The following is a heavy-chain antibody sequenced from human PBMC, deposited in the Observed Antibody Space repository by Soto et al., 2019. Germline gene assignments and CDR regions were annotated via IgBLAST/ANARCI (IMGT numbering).Heavy chain of an antibody. J-gene: IGHJ4*02. CDR1: GFTFSSYA. CDR2: ISGSGGST. V-gene: IGHV3-23*01. D-gene: IGHD3-10*01. CDR3: AEDKHYYGSGTKGPFDY. Sequence: PGGSLRLSCAASGFTFSSYAMSWVSQAPGKGLEWVSAISGSGGSTYYADSVKGRFTISRDNSKNTLYLQMNSLRAEDTAVYYCAEDKHYYGSGTKGPFDYWGQGTLATVSS.